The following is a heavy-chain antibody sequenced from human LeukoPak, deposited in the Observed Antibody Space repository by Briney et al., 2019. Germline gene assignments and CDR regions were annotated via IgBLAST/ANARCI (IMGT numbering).Heavy chain of an antibody. CDR2: IKKTGSET. J-gene: IGHJ4*02. CDR1: GFTFSHYW. CDR3: AREDGYCSGGDCYSYFDS. D-gene: IGHD2-15*01. Sequence: GGSLRLSCAASGFTFSHYWMSWVRQAPGKGLEWEAYIKKTGSETYYVDSVKGRFTITRDNTRNSLFLQMYNLRVEDTAVYFCAREDGYCSGGDCYSYFDSWGQGTLVTVSS. V-gene: IGHV3-7*01.